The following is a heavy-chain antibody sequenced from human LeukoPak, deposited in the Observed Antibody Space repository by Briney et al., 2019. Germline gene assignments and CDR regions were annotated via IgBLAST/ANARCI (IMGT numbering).Heavy chain of an antibody. CDR1: GGSISSYY. Sequence: PSETLSLTCTVSGGSISSYYWSWIRQPAGKGLEWIGYIYYSGSTNYNPSPKSRVTISVDTSKNQFSLKLSSVTAADTAVYYCARRMGAYYYDSSGYYQDAFDIWGQGTMVTVSS. J-gene: IGHJ3*02. CDR2: IYYSGST. D-gene: IGHD3-22*01. V-gene: IGHV4-59*08. CDR3: ARRMGAYYYDSSGYYQDAFDI.